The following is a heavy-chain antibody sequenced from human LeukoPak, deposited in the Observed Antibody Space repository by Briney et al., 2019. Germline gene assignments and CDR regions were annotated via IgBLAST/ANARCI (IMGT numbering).Heavy chain of an antibody. J-gene: IGHJ4*02. V-gene: IGHV3-53*01. CDR3: ARTIRDYGLTYFDY. D-gene: IGHD4-17*01. Sequence: GGSLRLSCAASGFTFSSYAMSWVRQTPGKGLEWVSLIYSGGSTYYADSVKGRFTLSRDNSKNTLYLQMNSLRAEDTAVYYCARTIRDYGLTYFDYWGQGTLVTVSS. CDR2: IYSGGST. CDR1: GFTFSSYA.